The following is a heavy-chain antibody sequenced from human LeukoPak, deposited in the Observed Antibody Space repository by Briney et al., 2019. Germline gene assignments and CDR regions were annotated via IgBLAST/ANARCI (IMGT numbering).Heavy chain of an antibody. CDR1: GYTFTSYG. D-gene: IGHD4-17*01. CDR3: ARSPYYGDYGEEPFDP. Sequence: GASVKVSCKASGYTFTSYGISWVRQAPGQGLEWMGWISAYNGNTNYAQKLQGRVTMTTDTSTSTAYMELRSLRSDDTAVYYCARSPYYGDYGEEPFDPWGQGTLVTVSS. CDR2: ISAYNGNT. J-gene: IGHJ5*02. V-gene: IGHV1-18*01.